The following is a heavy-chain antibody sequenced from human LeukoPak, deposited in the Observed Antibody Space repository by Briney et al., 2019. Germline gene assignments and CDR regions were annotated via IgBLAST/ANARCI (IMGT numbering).Heavy chain of an antibody. Sequence: SETLSLTCTVSGGSISSYYGSWIRQPPGKGLEWIGYMYYSGSTNYNPSLKSRVTISGDTSKNQFSLKLSSVTAADTAVYYCARAERRYWFDPWGQGTLVTVSS. D-gene: IGHD1-1*01. J-gene: IGHJ5*02. V-gene: IGHV4-59*01. CDR2: MYYSGST. CDR1: GGSISSYY. CDR3: ARAERRYWFDP.